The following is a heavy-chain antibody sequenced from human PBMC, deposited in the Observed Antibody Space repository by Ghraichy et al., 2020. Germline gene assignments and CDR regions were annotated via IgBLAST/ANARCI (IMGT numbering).Heavy chain of an antibody. Sequence: WGSLRLSCVGSGFSFSSHSMNWVRQSPGKGLEWVSYITTSSRTTSYADSVRGRFTISRDNAKNSLYLQMNSLRDEDTAVYYCARGVTVVRFFNFNGMDVWGQGTPVTVSS. CDR3: ARGVTVVRFFNFNGMDV. V-gene: IGHV3-48*02. D-gene: IGHD4-23*01. J-gene: IGHJ6*02. CDR1: GFSFSSHS. CDR2: ITTSSRTT.